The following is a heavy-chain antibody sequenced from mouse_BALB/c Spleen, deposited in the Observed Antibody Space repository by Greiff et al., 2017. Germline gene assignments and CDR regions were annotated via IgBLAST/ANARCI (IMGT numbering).Heavy chain of an antibody. CDR1: GFTFSDYY. CDR3: ARGLRSYFDY. J-gene: IGHJ2*01. CDR2: ISDGGSYT. V-gene: IGHV5-4*02. D-gene: IGHD1-1*01. Sequence: EVHLVESGGGLVKPGGSLKLSCAASGFTFSDYYMYWVRQTPEKRLEWVATISDGGSYTYYPDSVKGRFTISRDNAKNNLYLQMSSLKSEDTAMYYCARGLRSYFDYWGQGTTLTVSS.